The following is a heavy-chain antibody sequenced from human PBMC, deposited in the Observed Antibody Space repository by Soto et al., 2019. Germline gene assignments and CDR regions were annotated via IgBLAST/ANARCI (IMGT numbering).Heavy chain of an antibody. CDR3: ARSQGSSTSLEIYYYYYYGMDV. CDR1: GGTLSSYA. V-gene: IGHV1-69*01. Sequence: QLQLVQSGAEVKKPGSSVKVSCKASGGTLSSYAISWVRKAPGQGLEWLGGIIPISDTTNYAQKFQGRVTITADESTSTAYMELSSLRSEDTAVYYCARSQGSSTSLEIYYYYYYGMDVWGQGTTVTVSS. CDR2: IIPISDTT. J-gene: IGHJ6*02. D-gene: IGHD2-2*01.